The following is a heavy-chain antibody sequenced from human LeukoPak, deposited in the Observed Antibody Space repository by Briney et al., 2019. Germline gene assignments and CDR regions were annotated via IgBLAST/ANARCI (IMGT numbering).Heavy chain of an antibody. CDR3: ARAIRGGPYYYGIDV. CDR2: ISRSGDNT. CDR1: GFTFTSYA. V-gene: IGHV3-23*01. J-gene: IGHJ6*02. Sequence: PGGSLRLSCVASGFTFTSYAMSWVRQAPGKGLEWVSAISRSGDNTYYADSVKGRFTISKDNSKNMLYLQMNNLRAEDSAIYYCARAIRGGPYYYGIDVWGQGTKVTVSS.